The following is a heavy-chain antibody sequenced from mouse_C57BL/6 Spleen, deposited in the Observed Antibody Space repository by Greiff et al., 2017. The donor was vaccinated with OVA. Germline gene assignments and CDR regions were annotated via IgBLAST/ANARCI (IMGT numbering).Heavy chain of an antibody. CDR2: IDPSDSYT. Sequence: VQLQQPGAELVMPGASVKLSCKASGYTFTSYWMHWVKQRPGQGLEWIGEIDPSDSYTNYNQKFKGKSTLTVDKSSSTAYMQLSSLTSEDSAVYYCARPSHYYGSSDYFDYWGQGTTLTVSS. J-gene: IGHJ2*01. CDR3: ARPSHYYGSSDYFDY. D-gene: IGHD1-1*01. CDR1: GYTFTSYW. V-gene: IGHV1-69*01.